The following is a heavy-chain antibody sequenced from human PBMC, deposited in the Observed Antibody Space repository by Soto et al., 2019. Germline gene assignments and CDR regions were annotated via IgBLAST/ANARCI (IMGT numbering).Heavy chain of an antibody. J-gene: IGHJ5*02. Sequence: SETLSLTCAVSGVSISSSNWWSWVRQPPGKGLEWMGEIYHSRSTNYNPSLKSRVTISIDKSKRLFSLNLSSGTAADTAVYYGAISASVPTRFFRFDPWGQGTLVTVSS. CDR1: GVSISSSNW. D-gene: IGHD4-17*01. V-gene: IGHV4-4*02. CDR2: IYHSRST. CDR3: AISASVPTRFFRFDP.